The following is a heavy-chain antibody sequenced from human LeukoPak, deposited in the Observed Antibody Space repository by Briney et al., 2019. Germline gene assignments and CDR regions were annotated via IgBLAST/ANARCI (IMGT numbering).Heavy chain of an antibody. D-gene: IGHD6-13*01. V-gene: IGHV1-69*05. J-gene: IGHJ6*02. CDR1: GGTFSSYA. CDR2: IIPIFGTA. CDR3: ARGLYSSSWYLGYYYYYGMDV. Sequence: ASVKVSCKASGGTFSSYAISWVRQAPGQGLEWMGGIIPIFGTANYAQKFQGRVTITTDESTSTAYMELSSLRSEDTAVYYCARGLYSSSWYLGYYYYYGMDVWGQGTTVTVSS.